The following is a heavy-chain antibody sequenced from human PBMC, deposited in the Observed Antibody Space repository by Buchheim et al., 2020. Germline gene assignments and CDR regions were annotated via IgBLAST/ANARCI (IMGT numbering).Heavy chain of an antibody. CDR1: GFTFSSYG. Sequence: QVQLVESGGGVVQPGRSLRLSCAASGFTFSSYGMHWVRQAPGKGLEWVAVISYDGSNKYYADSVKGRFTISRANSKNTLYLQMNSLRAEDTAVYYCAKAKLETNYYYYGMDVWGQGTT. CDR3: AKAKLETNYYYYGMDV. D-gene: IGHD1-1*01. V-gene: IGHV3-30*18. J-gene: IGHJ6*02. CDR2: ISYDGSNK.